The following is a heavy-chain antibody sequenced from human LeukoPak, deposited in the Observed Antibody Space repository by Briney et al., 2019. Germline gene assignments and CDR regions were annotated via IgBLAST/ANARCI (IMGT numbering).Heavy chain of an antibody. CDR2: MNPNSGNT. CDR1: GYTFTSYD. D-gene: IGHD2-2*01. CDR3: ARGVRSSTLRPGGYYMDV. V-gene: IGHV1-8*03. J-gene: IGHJ6*03. Sequence: GASVKVSCKASGYTFTSYDINWVRQATGQGLEWMGWMNPNSGNTGYAQTFQGRVTITRNTSISTAYMELSSLRSEDTAVYYCARGVRSSTLRPGGYYMDVWGKGTTVTVSS.